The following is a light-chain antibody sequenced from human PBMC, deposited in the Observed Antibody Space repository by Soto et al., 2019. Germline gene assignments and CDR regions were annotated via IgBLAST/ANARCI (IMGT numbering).Light chain of an antibody. J-gene: IGKJ3*01. CDR2: DAS. V-gene: IGKV3-11*01. Sequence: EIVMTQSPATLSVSPGERATLSCRASQSVSNFLAWYQQIPGQAPSLLIYDASNRATGIPARFSGSGSGTDFTLTISSLEPEDFATYYCQQRSSWPITFGPGTKVDIK. CDR1: QSVSNF. CDR3: QQRSSWPIT.